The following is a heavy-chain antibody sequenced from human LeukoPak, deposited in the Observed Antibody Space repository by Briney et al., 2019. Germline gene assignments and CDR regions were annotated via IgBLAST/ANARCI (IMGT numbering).Heavy chain of an antibody. CDR2: IWYDGSNR. J-gene: IGHJ4*02. CDR1: GFTFSSSG. D-gene: IGHD7-27*01. Sequence: GNSLRLSCAASGFTFSSSGMHWVRQAPGKGLEWVAVIWYDGSNRYYADPVKGRFTVSRDNSKHTLYLQMNSLRAEDTAVYYCARDLTLGKPDYFDHWGQGTLVTVSS. V-gene: IGHV3-33*01. CDR3: ARDLTLGKPDYFDH.